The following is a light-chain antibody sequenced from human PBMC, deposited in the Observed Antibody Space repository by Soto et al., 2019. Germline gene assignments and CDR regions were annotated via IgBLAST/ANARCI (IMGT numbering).Light chain of an antibody. CDR2: EVY. Sequence: QSVLTQPPSASGSPGQSVTISCTGTSSDVGGYNYVSWYQHHPGKAPKLIIYEVYKRPSGVPDRFSGSKSGNTAALTVSGLQAEDEADNSCSSNVGTNSYVFGTGTKVPVL. CDR3: SSNVGTNSYV. V-gene: IGLV2-8*01. J-gene: IGLJ1*01. CDR1: SSDVGGYNY.